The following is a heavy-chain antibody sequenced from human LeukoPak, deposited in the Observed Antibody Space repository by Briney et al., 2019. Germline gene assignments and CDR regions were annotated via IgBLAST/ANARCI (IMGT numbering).Heavy chain of an antibody. CDR3: ARDRDFTNIFDY. Sequence: ASVTVSCKASGYTFTNYYIHWVRQAPGQGLEWVGLINPSGGGTSYTRKFQDRVTMTRDTSTSTVYMELSSLTSEDTAVYYCARDRDFTNIFDYWGQGTLVSVSS. D-gene: IGHD1-1*01. V-gene: IGHV1-46*01. CDR1: GYTFTNYY. CDR2: INPSGGGT. J-gene: IGHJ4*02.